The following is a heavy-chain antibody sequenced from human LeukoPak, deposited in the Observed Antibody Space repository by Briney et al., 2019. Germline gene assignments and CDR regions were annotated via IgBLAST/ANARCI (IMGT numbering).Heavy chain of an antibody. D-gene: IGHD2-15*01. CDR1: GFTFSNYA. Sequence: GGSLRLSCTASGFTFSNYAMTWVRQAPGKGLEWVSSISGSGGITNYADSVKGLFTISRDNSQNTLYLQMNSLRADDTAVYCCALCGAGRCYHNWFDPWGQGTLVSVSS. CDR2: ISGSGGIT. CDR3: ALCGAGRCYHNWFDP. V-gene: IGHV3-23*01. J-gene: IGHJ5*02.